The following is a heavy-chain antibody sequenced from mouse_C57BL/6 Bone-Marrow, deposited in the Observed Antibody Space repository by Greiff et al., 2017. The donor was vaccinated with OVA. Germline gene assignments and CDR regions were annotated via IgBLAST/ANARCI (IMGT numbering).Heavy chain of an antibody. CDR3: ARDPGWTPFAY. J-gene: IGHJ3*01. D-gene: IGHD3-1*01. Sequence: EVQLQESGPGLVKPSQSLSLTCSVTGYSITSGYYWNWIRQFPGNKLEWMGYISYDGSNNYNPSLKNRISITRDTSKNQFFLKLNSVTTEDTATYYCARDPGWTPFAYWGQGTLVTVSA. CDR1: GYSITSGYY. CDR2: ISYDGSN. V-gene: IGHV3-6*01.